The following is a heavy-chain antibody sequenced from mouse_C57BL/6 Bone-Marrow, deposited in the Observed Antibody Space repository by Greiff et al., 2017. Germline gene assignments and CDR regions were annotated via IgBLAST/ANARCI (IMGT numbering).Heavy chain of an antibody. D-gene: IGHD1-1*01. CDR1: GYTFTSYW. V-gene: IGHV1-64*01. CDR2: IHPNSGST. Sequence: VKLQQPGAELVKPGASVKLSCKASGYTFTSYWMHWVKQRPGQGLEWIGMIHPNSGSTNYNEKFKSKATLTVDKSSSTAYMQLSSLTSEDSAVYYCARSPSITTPMDYWGQGTSVTVSS. J-gene: IGHJ4*01. CDR3: ARSPSITTPMDY.